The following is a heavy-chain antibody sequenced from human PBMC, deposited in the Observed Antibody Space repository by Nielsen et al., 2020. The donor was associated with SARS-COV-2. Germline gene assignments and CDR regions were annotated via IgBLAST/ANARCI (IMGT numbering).Heavy chain of an antibody. CDR1: GGSLSGYY. V-gene: IGHV4-34*01. CDR3: ARHPLGAYMIVVVRHAFDI. J-gene: IGHJ3*02. D-gene: IGHD3-22*01. CDR2: INHSGST. Sequence: SETLSLTCAVYGGSLSGYYWSWIRQPPGKGLEWIGEINHSGSTNYNPSLKSRVTISVDTSKNQFSLKLSSVTAADTAVYYCARHPLGAYMIVVVRHAFDIWGQGTMVTVSS.